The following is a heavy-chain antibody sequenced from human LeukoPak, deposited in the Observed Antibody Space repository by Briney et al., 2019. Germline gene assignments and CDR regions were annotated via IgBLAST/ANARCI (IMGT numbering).Heavy chain of an antibody. CDR1: GYTFGRYW. V-gene: IGHV3-7*01. CDR2: IKKDGSET. D-gene: IGHD4-17*01. J-gene: IGHJ4*02. Sequence: GGSLTLSCEDSGYTFGRYWMSWVRQAPGKGLQWVASIKKDGSETYYLDSVRGRFTVSRDNARNSLYLQLNTLRAEDTAVYYCARVAINDYGDYFDYWGQGTLVTVSS. CDR3: ARVAINDYGDYFDY.